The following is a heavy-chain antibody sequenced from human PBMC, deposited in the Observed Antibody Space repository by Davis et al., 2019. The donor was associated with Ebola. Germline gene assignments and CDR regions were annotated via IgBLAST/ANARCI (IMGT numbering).Heavy chain of an antibody. Sequence: MPSETLSLTCTVSGGSISSYYWSWIRQPPGKGLEWIGYIYYIGRTNYNPSLKSRVTISVDPSKNQFSLRLSSVTAADTAVYYCARDQYYYDSSGYHRGAFDIWGQGTMVTVSS. D-gene: IGHD3-22*01. V-gene: IGHV4-59*01. J-gene: IGHJ3*02. CDR1: GGSISSYY. CDR3: ARDQYYYDSSGYHRGAFDI. CDR2: IYYIGRT.